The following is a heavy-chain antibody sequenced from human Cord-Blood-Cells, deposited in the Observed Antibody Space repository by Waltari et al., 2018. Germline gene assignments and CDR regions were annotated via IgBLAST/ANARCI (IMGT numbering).Heavy chain of an antibody. CDR3: ARSSSIAARGWDY. CDR1: GGSFSGYY. D-gene: IGHD6-6*01. V-gene: IGHV4-34*01. Sequence: QVQLQQWGAGLLKPSETLSLTCAVYGGSFSGYYWCWIRQPPGKGLEWIGEINHSGSTNYNPSLKSRVTISVDTSKNQFSLKLSSVTAADTAVYYCARSSSIAARGWDYWGQGTLVTVSS. CDR2: INHSGST. J-gene: IGHJ4*02.